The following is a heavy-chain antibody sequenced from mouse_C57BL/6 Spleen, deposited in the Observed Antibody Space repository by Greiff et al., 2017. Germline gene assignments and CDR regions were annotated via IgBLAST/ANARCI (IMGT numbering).Heavy chain of an antibody. CDR3: ARCDYGSSYAMDY. Sequence: VQLQQSGPELVKPGDSAKISCKASGYSFTGYFMNWVMQSHGKSLEWIGRINPYNGDTFYNQKFKGKATLTVDKSSSTAHMELRSLTSEDSAVYYCARCDYGSSYAMDYWGQGTSVTVSS. V-gene: IGHV1-20*01. CDR1: GYSFTGYF. D-gene: IGHD1-1*01. J-gene: IGHJ4*01. CDR2: INPYNGDT.